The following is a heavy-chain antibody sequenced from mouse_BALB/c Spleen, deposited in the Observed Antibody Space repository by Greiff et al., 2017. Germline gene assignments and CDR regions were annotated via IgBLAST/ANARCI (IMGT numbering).Heavy chain of an antibody. V-gene: IGHV1-7*01. J-gene: IGHJ4*01. CDR2: INPSTGYT. CDR1: GYTFTSYW. D-gene: IGHD1-2*01. Sequence: QVQLQQSGADLAKPGASVKMSCKASGYTFTSYWMHWVKQRPGQGLEWIGYINPSTGYTEYNQKFKDKATLTADKSSSTAYMQLSSLTSEDSAVYYCARLLRLLYAMDYWGQGTSVTVSS. CDR3: ARLLRLLYAMDY.